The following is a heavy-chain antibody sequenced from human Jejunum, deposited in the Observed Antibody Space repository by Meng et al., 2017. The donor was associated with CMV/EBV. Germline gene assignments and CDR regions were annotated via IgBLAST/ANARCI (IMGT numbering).Heavy chain of an antibody. J-gene: IGHJ5*02. V-gene: IGHV4-59*01. CDR1: GGSISGCS. CDR3: ARVRGGFDP. CDR2: IYYTGGT. Sequence: LTCTVSGGSISGCSWSWIRQPPGKGLGWVGYIYYTGGTNYNPSLESRASIALDRSKSQISLKLTSVTAADTAVYYCARVRGGFDPWGQGTLVTVSS.